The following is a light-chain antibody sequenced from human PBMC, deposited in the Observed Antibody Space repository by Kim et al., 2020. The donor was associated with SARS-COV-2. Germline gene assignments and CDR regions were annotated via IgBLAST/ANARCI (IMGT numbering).Light chain of an antibody. CDR3: QQYENYWT. J-gene: IGKJ1*01. CDR1: QNIDNW. CDR2: KAS. V-gene: IGKV1-5*03. Sequence: DIQMTQSPSTLSASVGDRVTITCRASQNIDNWLAWYQQKPGKAPKLLIYKASRLHNGVPSRFSGSGSGTDFTLTISSLQPDDFAIYFCQQYENYWTFGLGTKVDIK.